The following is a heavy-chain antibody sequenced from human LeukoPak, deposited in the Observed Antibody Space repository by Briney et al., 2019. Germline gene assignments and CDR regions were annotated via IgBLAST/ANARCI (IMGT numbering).Heavy chain of an antibody. CDR1: GLTFSSNG. CDR3: ANSAELGGGLLDY. CDR2: ISYDGSNK. J-gene: IGHJ4*02. Sequence: GSLRLSCAASGLTFSSNGMHWVRQAPGKGLEWVAVISYDGSNKYYADSVKGRFTISRDNSKNTLYLQMNSLRAEDTAVYYCANSAELGGGLLDYWGQGTLVTVSS. V-gene: IGHV3-30*18. D-gene: IGHD2-15*01.